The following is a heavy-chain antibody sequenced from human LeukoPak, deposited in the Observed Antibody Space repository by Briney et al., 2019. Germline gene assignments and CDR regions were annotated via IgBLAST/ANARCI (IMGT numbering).Heavy chain of an antibody. V-gene: IGHV3-74*01. CDR1: VFTVSSYW. CDR2: INGDGTDA. J-gene: IGHJ5*02. CDR3: APNWFDP. Sequence: GGSLRLSCAASVFTVSSYWIHWVRQAPGKGPVWVSRINGDGTDANYADSVRGRFTISRDNTKNTVYLQMNSLRAEDTAVYYCAPNWFDPWGQGTLVTVSS.